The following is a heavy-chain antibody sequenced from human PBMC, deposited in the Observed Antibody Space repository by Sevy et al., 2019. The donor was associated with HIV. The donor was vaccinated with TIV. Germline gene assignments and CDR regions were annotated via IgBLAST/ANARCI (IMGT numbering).Heavy chain of an antibody. J-gene: IGHJ6*02. V-gene: IGHV3-23*01. CDR3: AKALHRVYFGMDV. CDR1: GFTVSSFA. CDR2: ISDSGTST. Sequence: GGSLRLSCAASGFTVSSFAMSWVRQAPGKGLEGVSVISDSGTSTYYADSVKGRFTISRDNSKNTLYLQMNSLRAEDTAVYYCAKALHRVYFGMDVWGQGTTVTVSS. D-gene: IGHD4-4*01.